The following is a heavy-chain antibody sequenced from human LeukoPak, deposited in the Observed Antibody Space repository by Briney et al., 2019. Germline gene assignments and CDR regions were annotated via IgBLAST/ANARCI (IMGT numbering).Heavy chain of an antibody. D-gene: IGHD6-19*01. CDR1: GFTFSSYA. Sequence: PGGSLRLSXAASGFTFSSYAMSWVRQAPGKGLEWVSAISGSGGSTYYADSVKGRFTISRDNSKNTLYLQMNSLRAEDTAVYYCAKYSGSGWVSEYFQHWGQGTLVTVSS. J-gene: IGHJ1*01. V-gene: IGHV3-23*01. CDR2: ISGSGGST. CDR3: AKYSGSGWVSEYFQH.